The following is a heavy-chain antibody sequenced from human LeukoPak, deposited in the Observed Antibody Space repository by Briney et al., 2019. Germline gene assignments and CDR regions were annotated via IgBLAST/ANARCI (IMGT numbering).Heavy chain of an antibody. CDR2: IRYDGSNK. V-gene: IGHV3-30*02. CDR1: GFTFSSYG. Sequence: GGSLRLSCAASGFTFSSYGMHWVRQAPGKGLEWVAFIRYDGSNKYYADSVKGRFTNSRDNSKNTLYLQMNSLRAEDTAVYYCAKTYYDFWSGLSLRGPFDYWGQGTLVTVSS. D-gene: IGHD3-3*01. CDR3: AKTYYDFWSGLSLRGPFDY. J-gene: IGHJ4*02.